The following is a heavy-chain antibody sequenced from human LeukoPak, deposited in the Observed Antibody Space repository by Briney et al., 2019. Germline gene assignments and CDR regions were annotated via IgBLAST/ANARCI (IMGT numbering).Heavy chain of an antibody. V-gene: IGHV4-39*01. J-gene: IGHJ5*02. CDR2: IYSGGST. CDR3: ARQPPGCTTSSCYFRWFDP. CDR1: SASISSSRYY. D-gene: IGHD2-2*01. Sequence: TLSLTCAVSSASISSSRYYWGWIRQPPGKGLEWIGTIYSGGSTYYNPSLKTRVTISVDASKNQFSLELSSVTAADTAVYYCARQPPGCTTSSCYFRWFDPWGQGTLVTVSS.